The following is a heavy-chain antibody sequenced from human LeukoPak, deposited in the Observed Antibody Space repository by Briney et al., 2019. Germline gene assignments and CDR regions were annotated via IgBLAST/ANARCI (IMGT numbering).Heavy chain of an antibody. CDR2: ISSSSSYI. CDR3: ARGRGYYDSSGFAVY. V-gene: IGHV3-21*01. J-gene: IGHJ4*02. CDR1: GFTFSSYS. D-gene: IGHD3-22*01. Sequence: PGGSLRLSCAASGFTFSSYSMNWVRQAPGKGLEWVSCISSSSSYIYYADSVKGRFTISRDNAKNSLYLQMNSLRAEDTAVYYCARGRGYYDSSGFAVYWGQGTLVTVSS.